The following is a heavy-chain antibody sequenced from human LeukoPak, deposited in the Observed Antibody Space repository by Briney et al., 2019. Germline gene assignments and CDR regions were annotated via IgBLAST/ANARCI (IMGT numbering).Heavy chain of an antibody. Sequence: PSETLSLTCTVSGGSISSSSYYWGWIRQPPVKGLEWIGSIYYSGSTYYNPSLKSRFTISVNTSKNQFSLKLSPVTAADTAVYYCASSGIVGATRLFDYWGQGTLVTVSS. CDR2: IYYSGST. V-gene: IGHV4-39*01. J-gene: IGHJ4*02. CDR1: GGSISSSSYY. CDR3: ASSGIVGATRLFDY. D-gene: IGHD1-26*01.